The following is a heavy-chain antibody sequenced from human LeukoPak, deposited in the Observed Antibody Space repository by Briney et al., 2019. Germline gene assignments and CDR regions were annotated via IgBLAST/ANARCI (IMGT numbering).Heavy chain of an antibody. V-gene: IGHV3-33*01. D-gene: IGHD3-3*01. CDR1: GFLFFTHA. CDR3: ARQIVGARFLESIDH. Sequence: PGGSLRLSCTASGFLFFTHAMHWVRQAPGKGLEWVAVIWNDGNNKEYAQSVKGRFTISRDNSKENLSLPINNLRSEDTAVYYCARQIVGARFLESIDHWGQGTLVTVSS. CDR2: IWNDGNNK. J-gene: IGHJ5*02.